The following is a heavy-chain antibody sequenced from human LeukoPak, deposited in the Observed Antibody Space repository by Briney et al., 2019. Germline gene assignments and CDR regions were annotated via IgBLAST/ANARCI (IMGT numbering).Heavy chain of an antibody. CDR3: ARGSIAAAGTINYYYYYGMDV. CDR1: GGSFSGYY. V-gene: IGHV4-34*01. J-gene: IGHJ6*04. Sequence: SETLSLTCAVYGGSFSGYYWSWIRQPPGKGLEWIGEINHSGSTNYNPSLKSRVTISVDTSKNQFSLKLSSVTAADTAVYYCARGSIAAAGTINYYYYYGMDVWGKGTTVTVSS. CDR2: INHSGST. D-gene: IGHD6-13*01.